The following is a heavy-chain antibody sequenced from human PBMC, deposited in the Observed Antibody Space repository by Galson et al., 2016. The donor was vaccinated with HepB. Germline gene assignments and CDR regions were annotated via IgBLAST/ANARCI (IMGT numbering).Heavy chain of an antibody. Sequence: SLRLSCAASGFTVINNYMTWFRQAPGKGLEWVSLVHSGGSTHYADSVKGRFTISRDNSKNTLYLQMNSLRAEDTAVYYCASTYPGGYWGQGTLVTVSS. CDR1: GFTVINNY. CDR2: VHSGGST. CDR3: ASTYPGGY. J-gene: IGHJ4*02. V-gene: IGHV3-66*01.